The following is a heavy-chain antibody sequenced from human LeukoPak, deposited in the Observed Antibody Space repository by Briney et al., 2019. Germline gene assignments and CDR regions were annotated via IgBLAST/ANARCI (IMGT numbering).Heavy chain of an antibody. J-gene: IGHJ4*02. D-gene: IGHD4-17*01. Sequence: SETLSLTCAVYGGSLSGYYWSWIRQPPGKGLEWIGEINHSGATNYNPSLKSRVTIAVDTSKNQSSLRLSSVTAADTAMYYCARGIYGVYYFDYWGQGALVTVSS. CDR1: GGSLSGYY. V-gene: IGHV4-34*01. CDR3: ARGIYGVYYFDY. CDR2: INHSGAT.